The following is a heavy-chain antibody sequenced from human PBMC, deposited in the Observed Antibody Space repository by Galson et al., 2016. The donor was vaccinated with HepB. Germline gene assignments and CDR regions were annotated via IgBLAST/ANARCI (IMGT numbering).Heavy chain of an antibody. Sequence: SLRLSCAASGFTFSDYYMSWIRQAPGKGLEWVSYISSSSSYTSYADSVKGRFTISRDNAKNSLYLQMNSLRAEDTAVYYCARDRYCSGGSCYSSAWYFDLWGRGTLVTVSS. CDR2: ISSSSSYT. CDR1: GFTFSDYY. V-gene: IGHV3-11*06. CDR3: ARDRYCSGGSCYSSAWYFDL. D-gene: IGHD2-15*01. J-gene: IGHJ2*01.